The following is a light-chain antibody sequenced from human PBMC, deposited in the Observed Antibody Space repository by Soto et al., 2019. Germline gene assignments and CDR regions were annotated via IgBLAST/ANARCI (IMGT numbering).Light chain of an antibody. J-gene: IGKJ1*01. CDR3: QQYNNWPPWT. CDR1: QSVSSN. CDR2: GAS. Sequence: EIVMPQSPATLSVSPGERATLSCRARQSVSSNLAWYQQKPGQAPRLLIYGASTRATGIPARFSGSGSGTDFTLTISSRQSEDFAVYYCQQYNNWPPWTFGQGTKVEIK. V-gene: IGKV3-15*01.